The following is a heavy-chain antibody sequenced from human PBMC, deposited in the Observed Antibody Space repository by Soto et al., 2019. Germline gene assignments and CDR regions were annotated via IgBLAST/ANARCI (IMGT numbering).Heavy chain of an antibody. Sequence: SLTCTVSGGSISSYYWSWIRQPPGKGLEWIGYIYYSGSTNYNPSLKSRVTISVDTSKNQFSLKLSSVTAADTAVYYCARQERLADFDYWGQRTLVTVSS. CDR1: GGSISSYY. CDR2: IYYSGST. D-gene: IGHD1-1*01. J-gene: IGHJ4*02. CDR3: ARQERLADFDY. V-gene: IGHV4-59*08.